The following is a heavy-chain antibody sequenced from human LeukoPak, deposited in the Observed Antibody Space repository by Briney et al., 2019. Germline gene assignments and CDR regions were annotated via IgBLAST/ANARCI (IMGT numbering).Heavy chain of an antibody. D-gene: IGHD3-10*01. V-gene: IGHV1-18*01. CDR3: ARGLHLSYYYGSGGYFDY. J-gene: IGHJ4*02. CDR1: GYTFTSYG. CDR2: ISAYNGNT. Sequence: GASVKVSCKASGYTFTSYGISWVRQAPGQGLEWMGWISAYNGNTNYAQKLQGRVTMTTDTSTSTAYMELRSLRSDDTAVYYCARGLHLSYYYGSGGYFDYWGQGTLVTVSS.